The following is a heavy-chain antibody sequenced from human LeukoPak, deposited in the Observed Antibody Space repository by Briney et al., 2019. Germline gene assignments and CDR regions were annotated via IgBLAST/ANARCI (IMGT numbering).Heavy chain of an antibody. J-gene: IGHJ2*01. D-gene: IGHD2-15*01. Sequence: ASVTVSFKASGYTFTTYYMHWVRQAPGQGLEWMGLISASGGSTSYAQKFQGRVTITRDTSASTLYMELSSLRSEDTAVYYCAREGYCSGGRCYSGRNFDLWGRGTLVTVSS. CDR2: ISASGGST. CDR1: GYTFTTYY. V-gene: IGHV1-46*01. CDR3: AREGYCSGGRCYSGRNFDL.